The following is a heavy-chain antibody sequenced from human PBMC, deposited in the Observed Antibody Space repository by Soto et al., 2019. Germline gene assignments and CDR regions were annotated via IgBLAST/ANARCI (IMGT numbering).Heavy chain of an antibody. J-gene: IGHJ5*02. Sequence: QVQLVQSGAEVKKPGSSVKVSCKASGGTFSSYAISWVRQAPGQGLEWMGGIIPIFGTADYAQKFQGRETIIAGESKSTADMELSSLRSEDTAVYYCARGREIVVVPAATYNWFDPWGQGTLVTVSS. D-gene: IGHD2-2*01. CDR3: ARGREIVVVPAATYNWFDP. CDR1: GGTFSSYA. V-gene: IGHV1-69*01. CDR2: IIPIFGTA.